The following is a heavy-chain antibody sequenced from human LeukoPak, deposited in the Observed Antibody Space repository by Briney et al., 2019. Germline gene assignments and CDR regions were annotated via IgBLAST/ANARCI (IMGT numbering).Heavy chain of an antibody. V-gene: IGHV4-59*01. CDR3: ARGGYSYQFDY. D-gene: IGHD5-18*01. Sequence: TSETLSLTCTVSGGSISSYYWSWIRQPPGQGLEWIGYIYYSGSTNYNPSLKSRVTISVDTSKNQFSLKLSSVTAADTAVYYCARGGYSYQFDYWGQGTLVTVSS. CDR2: IYYSGST. J-gene: IGHJ4*02. CDR1: GGSISSYY.